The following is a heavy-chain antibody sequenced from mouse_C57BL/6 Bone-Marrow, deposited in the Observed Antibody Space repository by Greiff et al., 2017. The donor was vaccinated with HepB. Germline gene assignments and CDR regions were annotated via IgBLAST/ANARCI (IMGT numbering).Heavy chain of an antibody. CDR1: GFSLTSYG. V-gene: IGHV2-6-1*01. CDR3: ARHPGYYGSSYWYFDV. J-gene: IGHJ1*03. D-gene: IGHD1-1*01. Sequence: QVQLKQSGPGLVAPSQSLSITCTVSGFSLTSYGVHWVRQPPGKGLEWLVVIWSDGSTTYNSALKSRLSISKDNSKSQVFLKMNSLQTDDTAMYYCARHPGYYGSSYWYFDVWGTGTTVTVSS. CDR2: IWSDGST.